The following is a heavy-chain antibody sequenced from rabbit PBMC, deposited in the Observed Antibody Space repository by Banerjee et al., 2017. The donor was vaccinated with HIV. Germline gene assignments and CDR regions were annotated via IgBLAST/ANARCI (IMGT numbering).Heavy chain of an antibody. J-gene: IGHJ3*01. CDR1: GFSFSSGYW. Sequence: QEQLEESGGDLVKPEGSLTLTCTASGFSFSSGYWICWVRQAPGKGLEWIACIYAGSSGSTTYASWAKGRFTISKTSSTTVTLQMTSLTAADTATYFCARSETGLAISGLALWGQGTLVTVS. CDR3: ARSETGLAISGLAL. D-gene: IGHD4-1*01. CDR2: IYAGSSGST. V-gene: IGHV1S45*01.